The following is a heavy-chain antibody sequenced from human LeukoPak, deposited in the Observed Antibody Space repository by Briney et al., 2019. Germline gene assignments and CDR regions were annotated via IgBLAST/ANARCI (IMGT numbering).Heavy chain of an antibody. V-gene: IGHV3-7*01. Sequence: VGSLRLSCAASGFSFSSYWMSWVRQAPGKGLEWVATIKQDGSEKYFVDSVKGRFTISRDNAKNSLYLQMNSLRAEDTAVYYCARVSLSNSRDYWGQGTLVTVSS. J-gene: IGHJ4*02. CDR3: ARVSLSNSRDY. D-gene: IGHD2-2*01. CDR2: IKQDGSEK. CDR1: GFSFSSYW.